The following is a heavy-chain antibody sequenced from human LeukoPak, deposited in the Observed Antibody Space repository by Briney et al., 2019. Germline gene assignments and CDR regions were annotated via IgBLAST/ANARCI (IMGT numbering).Heavy chain of an antibody. J-gene: IGHJ3*02. CDR1: GGSISSYY. Sequence: PSETLSLTCTVSGGSISSYYRSWIRQPAGKGLEWIGRIYTSGSTNYNPSLKSRVTMSVDTSKNQFSLKLSSVTAADTAVYYCARDIAVAGTGAFDIWGQGTMVTVPS. D-gene: IGHD6-19*01. CDR2: IYTSGST. CDR3: ARDIAVAGTGAFDI. V-gene: IGHV4-4*07.